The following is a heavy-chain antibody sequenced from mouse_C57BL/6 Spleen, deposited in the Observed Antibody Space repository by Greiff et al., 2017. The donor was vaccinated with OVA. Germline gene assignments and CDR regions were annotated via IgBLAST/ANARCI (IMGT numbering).Heavy chain of an antibody. CDR1: GYTFTSYW. J-gene: IGHJ3*01. D-gene: IGHD4-1*01. V-gene: IGHV1-61*01. CDR3: ARTETGPAWFAY. CDR2: IYPSDSET. Sequence: VQLQQPGAELVRPGSSVKLSCKASGYTFTSYWMDWVKQRPGQGLEWIGNIYPSDSETHYNQKFKDKATLTVDESSSTAYMQLSSLTSEDSAVYYCARTETGPAWFAYWGQGTLVTVSA.